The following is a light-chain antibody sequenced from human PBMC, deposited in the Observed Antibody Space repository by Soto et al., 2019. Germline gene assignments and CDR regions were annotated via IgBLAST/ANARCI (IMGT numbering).Light chain of an antibody. J-gene: IGLJ1*01. CDR1: SSDVGGYNY. CDR2: DVS. CDR3: TSYTSSNPLYV. Sequence: QSALTQPASVSGSPGQSITISCTGTSSDVGGYNYVSWYQQHPGKAPKLMIYDVSNRPSGVSNRFSGSKSGNTASLTISGPQVEDEADYYCTSYTSSNPLYVFGTGTKVTVL. V-gene: IGLV2-14*01.